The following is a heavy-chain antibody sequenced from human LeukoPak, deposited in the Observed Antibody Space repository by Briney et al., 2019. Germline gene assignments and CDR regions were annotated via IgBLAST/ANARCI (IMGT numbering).Heavy chain of an antibody. D-gene: IGHD3-22*01. CDR3: ARDTYYYDSSGYLTSGWFDP. Sequence: SVKVSCKASGGTFSSYAISWVRQAPGQGLEWMGEIIPIFGTANYAQKFQGRVTITADESTSTAYMELSSLRSEDTAVYYCARDTYYYDSSGYLTSGWFDPWGQGTLVTVSS. J-gene: IGHJ5*02. CDR2: IIPIFGTA. V-gene: IGHV1-69*13. CDR1: GGTFSSYA.